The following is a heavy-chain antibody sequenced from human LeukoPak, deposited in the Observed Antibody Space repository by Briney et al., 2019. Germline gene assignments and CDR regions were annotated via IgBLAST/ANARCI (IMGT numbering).Heavy chain of an antibody. CDR2: IYPGDSDT. CDR1: GYSFTSYW. V-gene: IGHV5-51*01. Sequence: GESLKISCKGSGYSFTSYWIGWVRQMPGKGLEWMGIIYPGDSDTRYSPSFQGQVTISADKSISTAYPQWSSLKASDTAMYYCARPSSDYVWGSYPAYWGQGTLVTVSS. D-gene: IGHD3-16*02. J-gene: IGHJ4*02. CDR3: ARPSSDYVWGSYPAY.